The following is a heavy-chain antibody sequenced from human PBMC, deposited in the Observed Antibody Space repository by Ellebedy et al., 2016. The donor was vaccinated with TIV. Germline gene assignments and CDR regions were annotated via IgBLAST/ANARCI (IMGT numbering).Heavy chain of an antibody. D-gene: IGHD6-13*01. CDR3: AKGQSEQQVVDY. J-gene: IGHJ4*02. V-gene: IGHV3-23*01. CDR1: GFTFSSHA. CDR2: ISGSGVST. Sequence: GESLKISXAASGFTFSSHAMSWVRQAPGKGLEWVSAISGSGVSTYYADSVKGRFTISRDSSTNTLNLQMNSLRAEDTAVYYCAKGQSEQQVVDYWGQGTLVTVSA.